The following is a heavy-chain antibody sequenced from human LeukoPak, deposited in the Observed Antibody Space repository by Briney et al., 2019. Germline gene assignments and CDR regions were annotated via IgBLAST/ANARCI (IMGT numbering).Heavy chain of an antibody. CDR3: AKDRGTGTPLFDY. Sequence: GRSLRLSCAASGFTFDDYAMHWVRQAPGKGLEWVSGISWNSGSIGYADSMKGRFTISRDNAKNSLYLQMNSLRAEDTALYYCAKDRGTGTPLFDYWGQGTLVTVSS. D-gene: IGHD1-1*01. CDR1: GFTFDDYA. J-gene: IGHJ4*02. CDR2: ISWNSGSI. V-gene: IGHV3-9*01.